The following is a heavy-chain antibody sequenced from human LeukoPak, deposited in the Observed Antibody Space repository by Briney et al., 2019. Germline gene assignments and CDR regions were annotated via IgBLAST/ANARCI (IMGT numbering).Heavy chain of an antibody. CDR2: IYYSGST. Sequence: PSETLSLTCTVSGGSITSSSYFWGWIRQPPGKGLEWIGSIYYSGSTYHNPSLKSRVTISVDTSGNQFSLKLSSVTAADTAMYYCARGKGWAAAGKGDLYYFDYWGQGTLVTVSS. V-gene: IGHV4-39*07. J-gene: IGHJ4*02. D-gene: IGHD6-13*01. CDR1: GGSITSSSYF. CDR3: ARGKGWAAAGKGDLYYFDY.